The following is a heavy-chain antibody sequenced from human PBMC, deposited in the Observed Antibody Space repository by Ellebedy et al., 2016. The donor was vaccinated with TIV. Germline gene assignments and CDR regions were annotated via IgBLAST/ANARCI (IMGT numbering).Heavy chain of an antibody. CDR2: LTTGGVT. CDR3: ARDAARSGWISDY. CDR1: GFTFSNYA. V-gene: IGHV3-23*01. Sequence: GESLKISCAASGFTFSNYAMSWVRQAPGKGLEWVSSLTTGGVTFYAESVKDRFTISRDSSKNTLYLQMNSLRVEDTAVYYCARDAARSGWISDYWGQGTLVTVSS. J-gene: IGHJ4*02. D-gene: IGHD6-19*01.